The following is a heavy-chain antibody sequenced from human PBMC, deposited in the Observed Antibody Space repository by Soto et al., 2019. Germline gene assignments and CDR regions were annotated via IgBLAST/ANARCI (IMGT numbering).Heavy chain of an antibody. V-gene: IGHV1-69*01. Sequence: QVQLVQSGAEVKKPGSSVKVSCTTSGGTISSFGMNWVRHAPGQGPEWMGGIVPIDGSTKYAEKFQGRVTITADASTITVYMDLSSLRAEDTAVYYCARSFTKSRRGGVAFDYWGQGPLLTVSP. J-gene: IGHJ4*02. D-gene: IGHD3-3*01. CDR3: ARSFTKSRRGGVAFDY. CDR2: IVPIDGST. CDR1: GGTISSFG.